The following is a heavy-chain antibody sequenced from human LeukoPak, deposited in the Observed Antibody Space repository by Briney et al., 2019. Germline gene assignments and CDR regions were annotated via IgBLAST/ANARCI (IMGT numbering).Heavy chain of an antibody. CDR1: GFTVSSNY. J-gene: IGHJ3*02. Sequence: PGGSLRLSCAASGFTVSSNYVSWVRQAPGKGLEWVSVFYSGGSTYYADFVKGRFTISRDNSKNTLYLQMNSPRAEDTAVYYCARKLLLSTALAAFDIWGQGTMVTVSS. D-gene: IGHD2-15*01. V-gene: IGHV3-66*01. CDR2: FYSGGST. CDR3: ARKLLLSTALAAFDI.